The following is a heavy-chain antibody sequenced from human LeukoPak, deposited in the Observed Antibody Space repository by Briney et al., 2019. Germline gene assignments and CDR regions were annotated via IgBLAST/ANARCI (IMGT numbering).Heavy chain of an antibody. V-gene: IGHV3-21*01. CDR2: ISSSSSYI. CDR3: ARDNDLLRYFDWPLDY. Sequence: PGGSLRLSCAASGFTLSSNWMSWVRQAPGKGLEWVSSISSSSSYIYYADSVKGRFTISRDNAKNSLYLQMNSLRAEDTAVYYCARDNDLLRYFDWPLDYWGQGTLVTVSS. D-gene: IGHD3-9*01. CDR1: GFTLSSNW. J-gene: IGHJ4*02.